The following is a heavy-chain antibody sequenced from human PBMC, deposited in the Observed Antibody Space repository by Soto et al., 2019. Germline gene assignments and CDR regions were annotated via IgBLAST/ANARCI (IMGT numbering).Heavy chain of an antibody. Sequence: ASVKVSCKASGYIFTDYYMHWVRQAPGQVLGWMGRINPNSGNTNYAQKFRGRVTMTRDTSTSTAYTELSSLRSEDTAVYYCASCPQNRITTSPCCLFFDYWGQGTLVT. CDR2: INPNSGNT. D-gene: IGHD3-10*01. CDR3: ASCPQNRITTSPCCLFFDY. V-gene: IGHV1-2*06. J-gene: IGHJ4*02. CDR1: GYIFTDYY.